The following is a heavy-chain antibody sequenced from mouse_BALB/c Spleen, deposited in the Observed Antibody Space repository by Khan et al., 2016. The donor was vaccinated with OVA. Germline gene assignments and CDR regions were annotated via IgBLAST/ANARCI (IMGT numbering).Heavy chain of an antibody. CDR1: GYTFTSYT. CDR3: VRDGAYHRNDGWFAY. CDR2: INPSNGYT. J-gene: IGHJ3*01. Sequence: VQLQESGADLARPGASVKMSCKASGYTFTSYTIHWIKLRPGQGLEWIGYINPSNGYTNYNQKFRDKATLTADKSSTTAYMQLSSLTSDDSTVYICVRDGAYHRNDGWFAYWGQGTLVTVSA. V-gene: IGHV1-4*01. D-gene: IGHD2-14*01.